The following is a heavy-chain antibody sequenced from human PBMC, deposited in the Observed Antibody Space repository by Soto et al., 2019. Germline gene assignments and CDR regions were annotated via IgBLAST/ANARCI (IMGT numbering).Heavy chain of an antibody. V-gene: IGHV3-48*03. D-gene: IGHD1-26*01. CDR2: IGISGNTI. CDR1: GFMFSSYE. CDR3: VRDVVGAPTFDY. Sequence: SLRLSCAASGFMFSSYEMNWVRQTPGKGLEWVSYIGISGNTIYYADSVKGRFTISRDNAKNSLYLQMNSLRAEDTAVYYCVRDVVGAPTFDYWGPGTLVTVSS. J-gene: IGHJ4*02.